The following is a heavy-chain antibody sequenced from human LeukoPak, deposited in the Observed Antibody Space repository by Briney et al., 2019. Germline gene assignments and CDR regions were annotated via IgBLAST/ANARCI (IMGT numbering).Heavy chain of an antibody. CDR2: TSGSGGQA. V-gene: IGHV3-23*01. D-gene: IGHD4-17*01. CDR3: AKVGERDGDYWYFDL. CDR1: GFTFSSYG. Sequence: GGSLRLSCAASGFTFSSYGMSWVRQAPGKGLEWVSATSGSGGQANYADSVKGRFTISRDNSKNTLYLQLNSLRAEDTAIYYCAKVGERDGDYWYFDLWGRGTLVTVSS. J-gene: IGHJ2*01.